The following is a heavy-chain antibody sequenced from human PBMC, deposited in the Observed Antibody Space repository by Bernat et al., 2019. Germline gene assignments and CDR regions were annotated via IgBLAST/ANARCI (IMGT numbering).Heavy chain of an antibody. CDR2: ISGSGGST. CDR1: GGSISSSSYY. Sequence: LQLQESGPGLVKPSETLSLTCTVSGGSISSSSYYWGWVRQAPGKGLEWGSTISGSGGSTYYADSVKGRFTISRDNSKNTLYLQMNSLRAEDTAVYYCAKLDPNYFDYWGQGTLVTVSS. V-gene: IGHV3-23*01. J-gene: IGHJ4*02. CDR3: AKLDPNYFDY.